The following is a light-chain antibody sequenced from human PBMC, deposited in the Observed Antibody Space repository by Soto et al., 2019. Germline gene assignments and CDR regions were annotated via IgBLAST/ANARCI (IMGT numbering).Light chain of an antibody. V-gene: IGKV3-20*01. Sequence: IVMTQSPATLVGSRGERATLYCRASQTVSSYLAWYQQKPGQAPRLLIYGASSRATGIPDRFSGSGSGTDFTLTISRLQPEDFAVYYCQQYGSSSITFGQGTRLEIK. CDR2: GAS. J-gene: IGKJ5*01. CDR1: QTVSSY. CDR3: QQYGSSSIT.